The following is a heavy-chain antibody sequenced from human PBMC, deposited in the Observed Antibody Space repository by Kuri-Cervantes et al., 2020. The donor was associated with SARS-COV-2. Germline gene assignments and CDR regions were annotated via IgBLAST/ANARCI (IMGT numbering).Heavy chain of an antibody. J-gene: IGHJ1*01. CDR3: ASRETAGTFSGYFQH. D-gene: IGHD6-13*01. Sequence: GESLKISCEVSGFLFSASAIHWVRQASGKGLEWVGRVRGKANNYATAYAAPVKGRFTISRDDSKNTLYLQMNSLRAEDTAVYYCASRETAGTFSGYFQHWGQGTLVTVSS. CDR1: GFLFSASA. V-gene: IGHV3-73*01. CDR2: VRGKANNYAT.